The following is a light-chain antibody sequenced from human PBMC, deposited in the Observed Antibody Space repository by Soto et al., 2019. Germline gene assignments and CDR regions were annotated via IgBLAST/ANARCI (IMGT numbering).Light chain of an antibody. V-gene: IGLV2-8*01. CDR2: EVD. Sequence: HSVLTQPPSASGSPGQSVTISCTGTSSDVGGYNYVSWYQQHPGKAPKLIIYEVDKRPSGVPDRFSGSKSGNTASLTVSGLQAEDEADYYCSSYAGSNNVVFGGGTKLTVL. CDR1: SSDVGGYNY. CDR3: SSYAGSNNVV. J-gene: IGLJ2*01.